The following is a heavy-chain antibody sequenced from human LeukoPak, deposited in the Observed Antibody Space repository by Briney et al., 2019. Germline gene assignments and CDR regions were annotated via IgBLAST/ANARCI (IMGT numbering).Heavy chain of an antibody. CDR2: IKQDGSEK. J-gene: IGHJ4*02. D-gene: IGHD1-26*01. CDR3: TRVGSGSYWDYFDY. V-gene: IGHV3-7*03. CDR1: GFTFSSYW. Sequence: GGSLRLSCADSGFTFSSYWMTWVRQAPGRGLEWAANIKQDGSEKYYVDSVKGRFTISRDNAKNSLYLQMNSLRAEDTAVYYCTRVGSGSYWDYFDYWGQGTLVTVSS.